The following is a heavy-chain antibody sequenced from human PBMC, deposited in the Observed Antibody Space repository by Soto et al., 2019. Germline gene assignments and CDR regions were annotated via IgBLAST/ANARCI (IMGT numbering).Heavy chain of an antibody. CDR2: IYSGGST. J-gene: IGHJ3*02. CDR3: ARDSIAAAGTSDAFDI. Sequence: EVQLVESGGGLVQPGGSLRLSCAASGFTVSSNYMSWVRQAPGKGLEWVSVIYSGGSTYYADSVKGRFTISRDNSKNTLYLQMNSLRAEDTAVYYCARDSIAAAGTSDAFDIWGQGTMVTVSS. V-gene: IGHV3-66*01. D-gene: IGHD6-13*01. CDR1: GFTVSSNY.